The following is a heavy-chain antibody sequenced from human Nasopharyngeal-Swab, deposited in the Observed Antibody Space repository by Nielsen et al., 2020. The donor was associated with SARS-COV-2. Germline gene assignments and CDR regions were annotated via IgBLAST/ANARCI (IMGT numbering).Heavy chain of an antibody. CDR1: GGSFSGYY. CDR2: INHSGST. D-gene: IGHD3-16*02. J-gene: IGHJ5*02. CDR3: ARGDYDYVWGSYCSEERWFDP. Sequence: SETLSLTCAVYGGSFSGYYWSWIRQPPGKGLEWIGEINHSGSTNYNPSLKSRVTISVDTSKNQFSLKLSSVTAADTAVYYCARGDYDYVWGSYCSEERWFDPWGQGTLVTVSS. V-gene: IGHV4-34*01.